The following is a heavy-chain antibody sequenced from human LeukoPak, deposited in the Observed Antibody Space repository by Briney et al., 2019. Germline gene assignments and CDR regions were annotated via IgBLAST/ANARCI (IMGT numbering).Heavy chain of an antibody. CDR2: INSDGSST. D-gene: IGHD2-15*01. J-gene: IGHJ3*02. CDR1: GFTFSSYW. CDR3: ARAGAFLGYCSGGSCQPVWAFDI. Sequence: QRWGSLRLSCAASGFTFSSYWMHWVRQAPGKGLVWVSRINSDGSSTSYADSVKGRFTISRDNAKNTLYLQMNSLRAEDTAVYYCARAGAFLGYCSGGSCQPVWAFDIWGQGTMVTVSS. V-gene: IGHV3-74*01.